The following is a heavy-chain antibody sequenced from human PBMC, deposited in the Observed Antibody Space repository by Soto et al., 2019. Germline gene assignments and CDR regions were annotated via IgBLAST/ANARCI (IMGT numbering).Heavy chain of an antibody. V-gene: IGHV1-46*01. J-gene: IGHJ3*01. Sequence: ASVKVSCKASGYTFTSYYMHWVRQAPGQGLEWMGIINPSGGSTSYAQKFQGRVTMTRDTSTSTVYMELSSLRSEDTAVYYCAIGGYSYGPPPVYYYGTSRAFDLWGQGTMVTVSS. CDR2: INPSGGST. CDR1: GYTFTSYY. CDR3: AIGGYSYGPPPVYYYGTSRAFDL. D-gene: IGHD5-18*01.